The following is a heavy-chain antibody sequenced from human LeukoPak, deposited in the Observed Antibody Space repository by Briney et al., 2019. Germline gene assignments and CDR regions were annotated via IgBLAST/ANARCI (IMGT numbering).Heavy chain of an antibody. V-gene: IGHV4-59*01. CDR3: ARVGGSGSCYYYYYYYGMDV. J-gene: IGHJ6*02. CDR1: GGSISSYY. CDR2: IYYSGST. D-gene: IGHD3-10*01. Sequence: SETLSLTCTVSGGSISSYYWSWIRQPPGKGLEWIGYIYYSGSTNYNPSLKSRVTISVDTSKNQFSLKLSSVTAADTAVYYCARVGGSGSCYYYYYYYGMDVWGQGTTVTVSS.